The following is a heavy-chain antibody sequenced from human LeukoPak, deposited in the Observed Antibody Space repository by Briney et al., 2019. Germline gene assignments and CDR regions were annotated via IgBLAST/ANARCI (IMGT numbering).Heavy chain of an antibody. CDR3: AREGEMATVTD. D-gene: IGHD5-24*01. CDR1: GGSISSGSYY. J-gene: IGHJ4*02. Sequence: PSQTLSLTCTLSGGSISSGSYYWSWIRQPAGKGLEWIGRIYTSGSTNYNPSLKNRVTISVDTSKNQFSLKLRSVTAADTAVYYCAREGEMATVTDWGQGTLVTVSS. CDR2: IYTSGST. V-gene: IGHV4-61*02.